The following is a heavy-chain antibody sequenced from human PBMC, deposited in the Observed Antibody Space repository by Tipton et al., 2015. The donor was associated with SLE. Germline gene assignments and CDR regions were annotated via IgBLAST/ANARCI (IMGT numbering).Heavy chain of an antibody. J-gene: IGHJ3*02. CDR3: ARLDYSGSLGAFDI. Sequence: TLSLTCTVSGGSISTYYWSWMRQPPGKGLEWIGYIYYSGSTNYNPSLKTRVTISVDTSKNQFSLKLSSVTAADTAVYYCARLDYSGSLGAFDIWGQGTMVTVSS. CDR2: IYYSGST. CDR1: GGSISTYY. D-gene: IGHD1-26*01. V-gene: IGHV4-59*12.